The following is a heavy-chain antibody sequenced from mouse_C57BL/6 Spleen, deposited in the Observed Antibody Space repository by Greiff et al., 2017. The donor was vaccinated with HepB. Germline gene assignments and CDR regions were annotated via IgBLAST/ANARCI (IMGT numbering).Heavy chain of an antibody. CDR3: AGAYYSNSYAMDY. J-gene: IGHJ4*01. D-gene: IGHD2-5*01. Sequence: VQLQQPGAELLKPGASVKLSCKASGYTFTSYWMHWVKQRPGQGLEWIGMIHPNSGSTNYNEKFKSKATLTVDKSSSTAYMQLSSLTSEDSAVYYCAGAYYSNSYAMDYWGQGTSVTVSS. CDR1: GYTFTSYW. CDR2: IHPNSGST. V-gene: IGHV1-64*01.